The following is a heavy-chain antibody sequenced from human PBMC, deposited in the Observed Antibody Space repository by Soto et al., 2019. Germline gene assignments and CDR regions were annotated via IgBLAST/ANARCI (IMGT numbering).Heavy chain of an antibody. V-gene: IGHV3-21*01. Sequence: GGSLRLSCAASGFTFSSYSMNWVRQAPGKGLEWVSSISSSSSYIYYADSVKGRFTISRDNAKNSLYLQMNSLRAEDTAVYYCSRDTEYYDILTGPPSFDPWGQGTLVTVSS. CDR1: GFTFSSYS. CDR3: SRDTEYYDILTGPPSFDP. J-gene: IGHJ5*02. CDR2: ISSSSSYI. D-gene: IGHD3-9*01.